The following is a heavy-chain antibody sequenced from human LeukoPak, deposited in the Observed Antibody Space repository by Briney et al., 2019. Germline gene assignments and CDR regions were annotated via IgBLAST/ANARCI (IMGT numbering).Heavy chain of an antibody. CDR3: ARGVRPGIAAAYF. D-gene: IGHD6-13*01. Sequence: SGGSLRLSCAASGFTVSSNYMSWVRQAPGKGLEWVSLIDSAGSTYYADAVKGRFIISRDNYKNTVYLQMSSLRAEDTAVYYCARGVRPGIAAAYFWGQGTLVTVSS. J-gene: IGHJ4*02. V-gene: IGHV3-66*01. CDR1: GFTVSSNY. CDR2: IDSAGST.